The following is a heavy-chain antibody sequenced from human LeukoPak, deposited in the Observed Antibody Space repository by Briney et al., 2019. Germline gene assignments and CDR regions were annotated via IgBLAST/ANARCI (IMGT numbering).Heavy chain of an antibody. CDR2: ISGSGGST. J-gene: IGHJ3*02. D-gene: IGHD1-26*01. Sequence: GGSLRLSCAASGFTFSSYAMSWVRQAPGKGLEWVSAISGSGGSTYYADSVKGRFTISRDNSKNSLYLQMNSLKTEDTAVYYCAVGAPDAFDIWGQGTMVTVSS. CDR1: GFTFSSYA. V-gene: IGHV3-23*01. CDR3: AVGAPDAFDI.